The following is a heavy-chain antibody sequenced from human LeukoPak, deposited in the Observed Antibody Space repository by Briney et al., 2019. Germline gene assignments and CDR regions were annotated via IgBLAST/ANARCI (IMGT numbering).Heavy chain of an antibody. CDR3: AKDLSEWELRGVDY. J-gene: IGHJ4*02. D-gene: IGHD1-26*01. CDR1: GFTFSSYG. Sequence: PGGSLRLSCAASGFTFSSYGMHWVRQAPGKGLEWVAVISYDGSNKYYGDSVKGRFTISRDNSKNTLYLQMNSLRAEDTAVYYCAKDLSEWELRGVDYWGQGTLVTVSS. V-gene: IGHV3-30*18. CDR2: ISYDGSNK.